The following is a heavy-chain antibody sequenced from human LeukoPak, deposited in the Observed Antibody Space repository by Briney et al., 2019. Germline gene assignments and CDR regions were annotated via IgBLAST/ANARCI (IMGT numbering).Heavy chain of an antibody. Sequence: ASVKVSCKASGYTFTGYYMHWVRQAPGQGLEWMGWINPNSGGTNYAQKFQGRVTMTRDTSISTAYMELSRLRSDDTAVYYCARLIGWKYLRGYFDYWGQGTLVTVSS. CDR1: GYTFTGYY. CDR3: ARLIGWKYLRGYFDY. CDR2: INPNSGGT. D-gene: IGHD1-7*01. V-gene: IGHV1-2*02. J-gene: IGHJ4*02.